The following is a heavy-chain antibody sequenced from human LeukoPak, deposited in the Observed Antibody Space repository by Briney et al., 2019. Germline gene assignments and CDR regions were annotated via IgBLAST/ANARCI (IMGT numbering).Heavy chain of an antibody. CDR3: AKVTRVDTAMADLFDY. D-gene: IGHD5-18*01. J-gene: IGHJ4*02. Sequence: GGSLRLSCAASGFTFNSYAMSWVRQAPGKGLEWVSAISGSGGSTYYADSVKGRFTISRDNSKNTLYLQMNSLRAEDTAVYYCAKVTRVDTAMADLFDYWGQGTLVTVSS. CDR2: ISGSGGST. CDR1: GFTFNSYA. V-gene: IGHV3-23*01.